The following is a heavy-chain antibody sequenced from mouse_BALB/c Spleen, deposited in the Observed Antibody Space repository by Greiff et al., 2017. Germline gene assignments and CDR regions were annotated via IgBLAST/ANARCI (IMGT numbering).Heavy chain of an antibody. CDR2: ISYSGST. Sequence: VHVKQSGPSLVKPSQTLSLTCSVTGDSITSGYWNWIRKFPGNKLEYMGYISYSGSTYYNPSLKSRISITRDTSKNQYYLQLNSVTTEDTATYYCARFSLTTVVDWYFDVWGAGTTVTVSS. V-gene: IGHV3-8*02. J-gene: IGHJ1*01. CDR1: GDSITSGY. D-gene: IGHD1-1*01. CDR3: ARFSLTTVVDWYFDV.